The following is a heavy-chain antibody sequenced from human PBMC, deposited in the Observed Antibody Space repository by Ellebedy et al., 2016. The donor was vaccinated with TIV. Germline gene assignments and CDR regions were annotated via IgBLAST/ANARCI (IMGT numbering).Heavy chain of an antibody. D-gene: IGHD4-17*01. Sequence: GESLKISCTASGFTFGDYAMSWIRQAPGKGLEWVSYISSSGGTTISYAESVKCRFTVSRDDAQNSLYLQMNSLRAEDTAVYYCSRHTDYALDYWGQGALVTVSS. CDR3: SRHTDYALDY. V-gene: IGHV3-11*04. J-gene: IGHJ4*02. CDR2: ISSSGGTTI. CDR1: GFTFGDYA.